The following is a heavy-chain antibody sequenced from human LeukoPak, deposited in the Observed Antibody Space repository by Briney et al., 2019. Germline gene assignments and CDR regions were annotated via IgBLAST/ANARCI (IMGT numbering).Heavy chain of an antibody. Sequence: SVKVSCKASGGTFGSYAISWVRQAPGQGLEWMGRIIPIFGIANYAQKFQGRVTITADKSTSTAYMELSSLRSEDTAVYYCARGPKWELHPVFDYWGQGTLVTVSS. D-gene: IGHD1-26*01. CDR2: IIPIFGIA. CDR3: ARGPKWELHPVFDY. CDR1: GGTFGSYA. J-gene: IGHJ4*02. V-gene: IGHV1-69*04.